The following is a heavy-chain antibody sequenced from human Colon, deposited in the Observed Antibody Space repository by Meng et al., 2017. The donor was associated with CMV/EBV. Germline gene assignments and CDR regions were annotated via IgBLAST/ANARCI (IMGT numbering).Heavy chain of an antibody. CDR3: VTKRAKYCSSGPCPGYFDN. CDR2: IYNAENT. J-gene: IGHJ4*02. D-gene: IGHD2-15*01. V-gene: IGHV3-53*01. CDR1: GFAVGGGY. Sequence: GESLKISCAASGFAVGGGYMAWVRQAPGKGLEWVSIIYNAENTFYADSVRGRFTISRDNSKNTLFLQMNSLTNGDTAVYYCVTKRAKYCSSGPCPGYFDNWGQGTLVTVFS.